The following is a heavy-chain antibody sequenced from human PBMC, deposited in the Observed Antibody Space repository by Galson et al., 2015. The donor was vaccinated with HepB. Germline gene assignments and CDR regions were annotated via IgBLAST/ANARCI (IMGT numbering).Heavy chain of an antibody. V-gene: IGHV4-38-2*01. CDR3: ARIVVAGHLDY. CDR1: GYSISSAYY. D-gene: IGHD6-19*01. CDR2: IYHSGST. J-gene: IGHJ4*02. Sequence: TLSLTCAVSGYSISSAYYWGWIRQSPGKGLEWIGSIYHSGSTYYNPSLKSRVTISVDTSKNQFSLKLSSVTAADTAVYYCARIVVAGHLDYWGQGTLVAVSS.